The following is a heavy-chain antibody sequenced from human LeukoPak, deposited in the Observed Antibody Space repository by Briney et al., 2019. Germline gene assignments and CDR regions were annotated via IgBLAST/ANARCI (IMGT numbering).Heavy chain of an antibody. J-gene: IGHJ4*02. CDR2: ISYDGSNK. D-gene: IGHD6-19*01. V-gene: IGHV3-30*18. CDR3: AKGSPLRLPIAVAGTPFDY. Sequence: PGGSLRLSCAASGFTFSSYGMHWVRQAPGKGLEWVAVISYDGSNKYYADSVKGRFTTSRDNSKNTLYLQMNSLRAEDTAVYYCAKGSPLRLPIAVAGTPFDYWGQGTLVTVSS. CDR1: GFTFSSYG.